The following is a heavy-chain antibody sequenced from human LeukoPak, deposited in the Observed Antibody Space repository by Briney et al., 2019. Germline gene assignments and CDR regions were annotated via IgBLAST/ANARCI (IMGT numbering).Heavy chain of an antibody. CDR3: ARVLYSGSYYLDY. CDR2: ISSSSSTI. J-gene: IGHJ4*02. CDR1: GFTFSSYS. D-gene: IGHD1-26*01. Sequence: PGGSLRLSCAASGFTFSSYSMNWVRQAPGKGLEWVSYISSSSSTIYYADSVKGRFTISRDNAKNSLYLQMNSLRAEDTAVYYCARVLYSGSYYLDYWGQGTLVTVSS. V-gene: IGHV3-48*04.